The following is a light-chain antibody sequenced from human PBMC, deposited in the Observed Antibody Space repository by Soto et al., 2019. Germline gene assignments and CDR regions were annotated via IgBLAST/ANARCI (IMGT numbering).Light chain of an antibody. J-gene: IGKJ3*01. CDR2: DAS. CDR1: QSVSSY. CDR3: QQSFT. Sequence: EIVLTQSPATLSLSPGERATLSCRASQSVSSYLAWYQQKPGQAPRLLIYDASNRATGIPARFSGSGSGTDLTLTISSLEPEDFAVYYCQQSFTFGPGTKVDIK. V-gene: IGKV3-11*01.